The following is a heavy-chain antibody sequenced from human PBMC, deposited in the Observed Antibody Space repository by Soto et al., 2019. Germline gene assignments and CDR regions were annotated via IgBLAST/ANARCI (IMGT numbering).Heavy chain of an antibody. D-gene: IGHD3-3*01. CDR1: GGSISSSSYY. V-gene: IGHV4-39*07. Sequence: SETLSLTCTVSGGSISSSSYYWGWIRQPPGKGLEWIGSIYYSGSTNYNPSLKSRVTISVDTSKNQFSLKLSSVTAADTAVYYCARGVDYDFWSGYYIGYYYYYMDVWGKGTTVTVSS. J-gene: IGHJ6*03. CDR3: ARGVDYDFWSGYYIGYYYYYMDV. CDR2: IYYSGST.